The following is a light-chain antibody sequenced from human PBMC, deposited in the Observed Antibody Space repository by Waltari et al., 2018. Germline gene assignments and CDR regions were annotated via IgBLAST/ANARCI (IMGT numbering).Light chain of an antibody. CDR1: QDIGGY. V-gene: IGKV1-33*01. J-gene: IGKJ2*01. CDR2: KTS. CDR3: QYFDNLPMFT. Sequence: IQLTQSPSSLAASVGDSVTLTCRASQDIGGYLNWYQQQPGKAPKLLIYKTSILKTGVPSRFSGGASRTDYTLTITNLQPEDIATYYCQYFDNLPMFTFGPGTKVEIK.